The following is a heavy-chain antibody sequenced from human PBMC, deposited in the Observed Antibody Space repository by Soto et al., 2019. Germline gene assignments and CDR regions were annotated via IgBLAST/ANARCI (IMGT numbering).Heavy chain of an antibody. D-gene: IGHD3-16*01. CDR1: GSTFSSYA. CDR2: ISYDGSNK. V-gene: IGHV3-30-3*01. Sequence: GGSLRLSCAASGSTFSSYAMHWVRQAPGKGLEWVAVISYDGSNKYYADSVKGRFTISRDNSKNTLYLQMNSLRAEDTAVYYCARDDGVWDAFGIWGQGTMVTVSS. J-gene: IGHJ3*02. CDR3: ARDDGVWDAFGI.